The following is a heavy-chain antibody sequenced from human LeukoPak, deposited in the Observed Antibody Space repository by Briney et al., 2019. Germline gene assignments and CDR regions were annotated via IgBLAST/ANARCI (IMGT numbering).Heavy chain of an antibody. D-gene: IGHD3-22*01. V-gene: IGHV3-74*01. CDR2: INSDGSST. J-gene: IGHJ4*02. Sequence: PGGSLRLSCAASGFTFSSYWMHWVRQAPGKGLVWVSRINSDGSSTSYADPVKGRFTISRDNAKNTLYLQMNSLRAEDTAVYYCARDSRRITMIVVVSVAGVGSCYWGQGTLVTVSS. CDR3: ARDSRRITMIVVVSVAGVGSCY. CDR1: GFTFSSYW.